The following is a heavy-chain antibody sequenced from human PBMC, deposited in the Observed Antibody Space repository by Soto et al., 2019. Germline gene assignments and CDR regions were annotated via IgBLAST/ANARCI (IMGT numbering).Heavy chain of an antibody. Sequence: GESLKISCRGSGYSFPASWVAWVSQMPGKGLEWMGIIYPGDSDTRYSPSFQGQVTISADKSISTAYLQWRSLKASDTAMYYCSRGATGFDPMGTQFAYWGQGTLVTVSS. J-gene: IGHJ4*02. CDR2: IYPGDSDT. V-gene: IGHV5-51*01. CDR3: SRGATGFDPMGTQFAY. CDR1: GYSFPASW. D-gene: IGHD1-26*01.